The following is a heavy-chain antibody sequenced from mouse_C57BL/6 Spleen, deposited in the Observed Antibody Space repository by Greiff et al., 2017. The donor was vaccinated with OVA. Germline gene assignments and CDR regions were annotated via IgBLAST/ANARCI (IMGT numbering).Heavy chain of an antibody. J-gene: IGHJ2*01. CDR3: ARGSTMIPDFDY. CDR1: GFTFSDYG. D-gene: IGHD2-4*01. Sequence: EVHLVESGGGLVKPGGSLKLSCAASGFTFSDYGMHWVRQAPEKGLEWVAYISSGSSTIYYADTVKGRFTISRDNAKNTLFLQMTSLRSEDTAMYYCARGSTMIPDFDYWGQGTTLTVSS. CDR2: ISSGSSTI. V-gene: IGHV5-17*01.